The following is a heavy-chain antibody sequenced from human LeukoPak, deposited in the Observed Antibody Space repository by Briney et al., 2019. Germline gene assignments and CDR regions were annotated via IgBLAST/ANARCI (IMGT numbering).Heavy chain of an antibody. CDR1: GYTFTGYY. J-gene: IGHJ4*02. CDR3: ARDCSGGSCYSRGDY. D-gene: IGHD2-15*01. CDR2: INPNSGGT. V-gene: IGHV1-2*02. Sequence: GASVKVSCKASGYTFTGYYMHWVRQAPGQGLEWMDWINPNSGGTNYAQKFQGRVTMTRDTSISTAYMELSRLRSDDTAVYYCARDCSGGSCYSRGDYWGQGTLVTVSS.